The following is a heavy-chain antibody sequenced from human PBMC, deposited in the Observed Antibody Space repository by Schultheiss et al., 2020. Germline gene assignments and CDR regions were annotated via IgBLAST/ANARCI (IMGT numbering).Heavy chain of an antibody. D-gene: IGHD6-13*01. Sequence: GGSLRLSCAASGFTFSSYSMNWVRQAPGKGLEWVSYISSSSSTIYYADSVKGRFTISRDNAKNSLYLQMNSLRAEDTAVYYCARDLKYSTPDWFDPWGQGTLV. CDR3: ARDLKYSTPDWFDP. J-gene: IGHJ5*02. V-gene: IGHV3-48*04. CDR2: ISSSSSTI. CDR1: GFTFSSYS.